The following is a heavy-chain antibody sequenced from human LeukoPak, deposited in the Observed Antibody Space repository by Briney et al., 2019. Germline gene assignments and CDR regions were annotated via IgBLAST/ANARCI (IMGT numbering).Heavy chain of an antibody. D-gene: IGHD2-2*01. CDR2: ISGSGGST. CDR1: GFTFSSYA. J-gene: IGHJ5*02. V-gene: IGHV3-23*01. CDR3: AKAAGIVPAAIRKFVWFDP. Sequence: GGSLRLSCAASGFTFSSYAMSWVHQAPGKGLEWVSAISGSGGSTYYADSVKGRFTISRDNSKNTLYLQMNSLRAEDTAVYYCAKAAGIVPAAIRKFVWFDPWGQGTLVTVSS.